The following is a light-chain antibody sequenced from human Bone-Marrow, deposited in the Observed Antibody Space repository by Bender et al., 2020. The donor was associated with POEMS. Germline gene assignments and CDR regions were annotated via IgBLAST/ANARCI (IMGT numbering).Light chain of an antibody. V-gene: IGLV2-14*03. Sequence: QSALTQPASVSGSPGQSITISCTGTSSDVGGYNYVSWYQHRPGKGPKLIIFNVSDRPSGISHRFSGSKSGNTASLTISGLQAEDEADYYCCSYAGSWVFGGGTKLTVL. J-gene: IGLJ3*02. CDR1: SSDVGGYNY. CDR3: CSYAGSWV. CDR2: NVS.